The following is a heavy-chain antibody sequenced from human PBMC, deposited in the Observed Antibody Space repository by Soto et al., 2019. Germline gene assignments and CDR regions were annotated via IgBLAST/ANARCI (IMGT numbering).Heavy chain of an antibody. D-gene: IGHD3-10*01. CDR1: GGSFSGYY. Sequence: PSETLSLTCAVYGGSFSGYYWSWIRQPPGKGLEWIGEINHSGSTNYNPSLKSRVTISVDASKNQFSLKLSSVTAADTAVYYCARGAYISGSFYYHYYYGMDVWGQGTTVTVSS. CDR3: ARGAYISGSFYYHYYYGMDV. CDR2: INHSGST. V-gene: IGHV4-34*01. J-gene: IGHJ6*02.